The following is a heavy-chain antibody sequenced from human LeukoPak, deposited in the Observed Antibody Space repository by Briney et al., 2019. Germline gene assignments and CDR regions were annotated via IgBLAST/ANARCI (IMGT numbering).Heavy chain of an antibody. CDR3: TRDWYYYDSLDI. J-gene: IGHJ3*02. V-gene: IGHV3-49*03. D-gene: IGHD3-22*01. CDR1: GFTFGDYA. Sequence: GGSLRLSCTASGFTFGDYAMSWFRQAPGKGLEWAGFIRSKAYGGTTGYAASVKGRFTISRDDSKSIAYLQMNSLKTEDTAVYYCTRDWYYYDSLDIWGQGTMVTVSS. CDR2: IRSKAYGGTT.